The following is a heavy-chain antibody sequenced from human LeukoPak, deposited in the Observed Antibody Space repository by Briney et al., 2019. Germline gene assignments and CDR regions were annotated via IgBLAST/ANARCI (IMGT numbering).Heavy chain of an antibody. D-gene: IGHD6-13*01. V-gene: IGHV3-30*02. CDR1: GFTFSSYG. CDR2: IRYDGSNK. J-gene: IGHJ4*02. CDR3: AKPLDSSFDY. Sequence: GGSLRLSCAASGFTFSSYGMHWVRQAPGKGLEWVAFIRYDGSNKYCADSVKGRFTISRDNSKNTLYLQMNSLRAEDTAVYYCAKPLDSSFDYWGQGTLVTVSS.